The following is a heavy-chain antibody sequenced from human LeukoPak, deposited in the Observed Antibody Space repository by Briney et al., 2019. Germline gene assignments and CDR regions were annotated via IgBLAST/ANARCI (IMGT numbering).Heavy chain of an antibody. J-gene: IGHJ5*02. CDR2: IRAEGDPT. Sequence: GGSLRLSCRASGFNFNIYSMNWVRQAPGKGLEWVSVIRAEGDPTHYADSVKGRFTISRDNFKRTVSLEMNSLRVEDTAVYYCAKDAQRGFDYSNSLEHWGQGSLVIVSS. V-gene: IGHV3-23*01. D-gene: IGHD4-11*01. CDR3: AKDAQRGFDYSNSLEH. CDR1: GFNFNIYS.